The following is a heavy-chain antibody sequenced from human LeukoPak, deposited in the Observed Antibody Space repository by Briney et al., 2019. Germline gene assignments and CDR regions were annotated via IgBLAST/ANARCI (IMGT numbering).Heavy chain of an antibody. Sequence: GGSLRLSCAASGFTVSSNYMSWVRQAPGKGLEWVGRIRSKSVGGTADYAAPVKGRFTISRDESKYTLFLQMNSLQIEDTAVYYCTTDDLDYYDNSGLNYWGQGTLVTVSS. CDR3: TTDDLDYYDNSGLNY. CDR1: GFTVSSNY. CDR2: IRSKSVGGTA. V-gene: IGHV3-15*01. D-gene: IGHD3-22*01. J-gene: IGHJ4*02.